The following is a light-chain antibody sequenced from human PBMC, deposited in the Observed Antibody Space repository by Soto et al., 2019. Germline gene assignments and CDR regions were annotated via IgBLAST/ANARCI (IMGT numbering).Light chain of an antibody. CDR1: QSVRSSY. J-gene: IGKJ3*01. V-gene: IGKV3-20*01. CDR2: GAS. Sequence: EIVLTQSPGTLSLSPGERATLSCRASQSVRSSYLAWYQQKPGQAPRLLIYGASSRATGIPYRFSGSGSGTDFTLTISRLEPEDFAVYYCQQYGSSPFTFGPGTKVDFK. CDR3: QQYGSSPFT.